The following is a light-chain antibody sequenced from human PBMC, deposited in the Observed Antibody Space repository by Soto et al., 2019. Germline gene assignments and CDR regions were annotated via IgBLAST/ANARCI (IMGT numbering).Light chain of an antibody. J-gene: IGLJ2*01. Sequence: SVLTQPPSASGSPGQSVTISCTGTSSDVGGYNYVSWYQQHPGKAPKLMIYEVSKRPSGVPDRFSGSKSGNTASLTVSGLQAEDEADYYCSSYAGSNKGVFGGGTKVTVL. CDR2: EVS. CDR3: SSYAGSNKGV. V-gene: IGLV2-8*01. CDR1: SSDVGGYNY.